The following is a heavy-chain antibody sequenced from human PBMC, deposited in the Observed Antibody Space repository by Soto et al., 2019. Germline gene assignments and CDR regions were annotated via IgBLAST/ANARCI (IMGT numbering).Heavy chain of an antibody. CDR2: INHSGST. CDR3: ARGHNHDFWSGKTGDY. J-gene: IGHJ4*02. V-gene: IGHV4-34*01. D-gene: IGHD3-3*01. Sequence: SETLSLTCAVYGGSFSGYYWSWIRQPPGKGLEWIGEINHSGSTNYNPSLKSRVTISVDTSKNQFSLKLSSVTAADTAVYYCARGHNHDFWSGKTGDYWGQGTLVTVSS. CDR1: GGSFSGYY.